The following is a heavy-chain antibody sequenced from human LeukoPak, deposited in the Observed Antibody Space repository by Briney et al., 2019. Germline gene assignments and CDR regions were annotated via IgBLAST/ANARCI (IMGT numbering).Heavy chain of an antibody. CDR2: IIPIFGTA. CDR3: ARGYSIGNNYYGMDV. CDR1: GGTFSSYA. D-gene: IGHD2-15*01. V-gene: IGHV1-69*13. Sequence: SVKVSCKASGGTFSSYAISWVRQAPGQGLEWMGGIIPIFGTANYAQKFQGRVTITADESTSTAYMELSSLRSEDTAVCYCARGYSIGNNYYGMDVWGQGTTVTVSS. J-gene: IGHJ6*02.